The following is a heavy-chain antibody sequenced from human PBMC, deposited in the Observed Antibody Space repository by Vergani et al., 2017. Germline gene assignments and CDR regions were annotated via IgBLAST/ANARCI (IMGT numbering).Heavy chain of an antibody. D-gene: IGHD6-13*01. CDR3: ARTKSSSSWYGTAFTY. CDR2: INPNSGGT. Sequence: QVQLVQSGAEVKKPGASVKVSCKASGYTFTGYYMHWVRQAPGQGLEWMGWINPNSGGTNYAQKFQGRVTMTRDTSISTAYMELSRLRSDETAVYYCARTKSSSSWYGTAFTYWGQGTLVTVSS. CDR1: GYTFTGYY. V-gene: IGHV1-2*02. J-gene: IGHJ4*02.